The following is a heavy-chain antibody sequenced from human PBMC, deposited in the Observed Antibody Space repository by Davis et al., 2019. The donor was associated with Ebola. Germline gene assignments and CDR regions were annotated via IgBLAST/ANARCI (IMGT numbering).Heavy chain of an antibody. Sequence: LRLSCDISGDSVAGTNGAWNWIRQSPSRGLEWLGRTYYYRSKWFNDYAASLKSRITITPDTSKNQLSLQLNSVTPEDTAVYYCARGWLRSKFDYWGQGTLVTVSS. V-gene: IGHV6-1*01. CDR2: TYYYRSKWFN. D-gene: IGHD5-12*01. CDR1: GDSVAGTNGA. J-gene: IGHJ4*02. CDR3: ARGWLRSKFDY.